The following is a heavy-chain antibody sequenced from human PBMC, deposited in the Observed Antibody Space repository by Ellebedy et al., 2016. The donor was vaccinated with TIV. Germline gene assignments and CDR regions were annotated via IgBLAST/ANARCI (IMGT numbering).Heavy chain of an antibody. CDR2: IYYSGST. D-gene: IGHD3/OR15-3a*01. CDR3: ARLWTGISTHFDY. Sequence: LRLSCTVSGDSISNGDYFWNWIRQHPGKGLEWIAYIYYSGSTYYNPSLKSRVTTSVDTSKSRFSLEMSSVTAADTAVYFCARLWTGISTHFDYWGQGTLVTVSS. CDR1: GDSISNGDYF. V-gene: IGHV4-31*03. J-gene: IGHJ4*02.